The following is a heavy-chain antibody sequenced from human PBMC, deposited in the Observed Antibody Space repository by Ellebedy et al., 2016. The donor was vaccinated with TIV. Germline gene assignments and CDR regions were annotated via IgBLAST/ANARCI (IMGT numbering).Heavy chain of an antibody. D-gene: IGHD4-17*01. CDR2: INQDATKT. CDR3: ATDGSYGDYLSPAHASVM. V-gene: IGHV3-7*01. J-gene: IGHJ3*02. Sequence: GESLKISCAASGFSFRSYWMTWVRQAPGKGLEWVANINQDATKTFYVDSVEGRFTISRDNAKNSLFLQMNSLSAEDTAVYYCATDGSYGDYLSPAHASVMWGQGTLVTVSS. CDR1: GFSFRSYW.